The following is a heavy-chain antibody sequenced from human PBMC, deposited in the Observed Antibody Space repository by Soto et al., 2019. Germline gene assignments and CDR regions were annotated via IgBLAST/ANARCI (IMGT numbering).Heavy chain of an antibody. CDR3: AKDGTTTGIHYYAMDV. Sequence: QLGGSLSRSCEVSGFTLTSYGMNWVRQAPDKGLEWVSTIGRGGDTYYADSVKGRFTISRDNSKNTLFLQMNSLRAEDTALYFCAKDGTTTGIHYYAMDVWGQGTTVTVSS. J-gene: IGHJ6*02. D-gene: IGHD1-1*01. CDR2: IGRGGDT. V-gene: IGHV3-23*01. CDR1: GFTLTSYG.